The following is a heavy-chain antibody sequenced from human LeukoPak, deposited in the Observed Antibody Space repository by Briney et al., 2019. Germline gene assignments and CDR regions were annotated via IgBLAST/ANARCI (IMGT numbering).Heavy chain of an antibody. D-gene: IGHD3-22*01. CDR3: ARGATYYYDSSGYYYRGGNFDY. CDR1: GFTFSDYY. J-gene: IGHJ4*02. Sequence: GGSLRLSCAASGFTFSDYYMSWIRQAPGKGLEWVSYISSSGSTIYYADSVKGRFTISRDNAKNSLYLQMNSLRAEDTAVYYCARGATYYYDSSGYYYRGGNFDYWGQGTLVTVSS. CDR2: ISSSGSTI. V-gene: IGHV3-11*01.